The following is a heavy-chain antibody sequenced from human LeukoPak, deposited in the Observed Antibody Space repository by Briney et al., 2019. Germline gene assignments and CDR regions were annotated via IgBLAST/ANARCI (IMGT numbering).Heavy chain of an antibody. CDR3: ARERSYYYYYMDV. D-gene: IGHD3-10*01. V-gene: IGHV3-53*01. J-gene: IGHJ6*03. CDR1: GFTVFSNY. Sequence: GGSLRLSCAASGFTVFSNYMSWVRQAPGKGLEWVSVIYSDGTTYYADSVQGRFTISRDNSKNTVYLQMKSLRAEDTAVYFCARERSYYYYYMDVWGKGTTITVSS. CDR2: IYSDGTT.